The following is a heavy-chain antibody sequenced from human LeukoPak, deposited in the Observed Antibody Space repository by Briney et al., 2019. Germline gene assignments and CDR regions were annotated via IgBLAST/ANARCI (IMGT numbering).Heavy chain of an antibody. D-gene: IGHD3-10*01. J-gene: IGHJ2*01. V-gene: IGHV1-18*01. CDR3: ARERGKGVPRGYFDL. CDR1: GYTFTSYG. Sequence: ASVKVSCKASGYTFTSYGISWVRQAPGQGLEWMGWISAYNGNTNYAQKLQGRVTMTTDTSTSTAYMELRSLRSDDTAVYYCARERGKGVPRGYFDLWGRGTAGTVSS. CDR2: ISAYNGNT.